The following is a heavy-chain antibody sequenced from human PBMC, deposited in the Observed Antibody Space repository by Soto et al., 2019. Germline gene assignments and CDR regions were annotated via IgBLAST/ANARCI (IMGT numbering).Heavy chain of an antibody. CDR3: ATLDCAGGSCFPFDH. V-gene: IGHV5-51*01. CDR1: GYSFTSYW. J-gene: IGHJ4*02. CDR2: IWPGDSDT. D-gene: IGHD2-15*01. Sequence: GESLKISCKASGYSFTSYWIGWVRQMPGKGLEYMRIIWPGDSDTRYSPSFQGQVTMSVDKSINTAYLQWRSLKASDTAMYYCATLDCAGGSCFPFDHWGQGSLVTVS.